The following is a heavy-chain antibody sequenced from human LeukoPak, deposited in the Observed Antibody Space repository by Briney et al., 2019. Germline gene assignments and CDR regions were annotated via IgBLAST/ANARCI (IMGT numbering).Heavy chain of an antibody. Sequence: PGRSLRLSCAASGFTFSSYGMHWVRQAPGKGLEGVAVIWYDGSNKYYADSVKGRFTISRDNSKNTLYLQMNSLRAEDTAVYYCAKDRGYCSSTSCYTYFDYWGQGTLVTVSS. V-gene: IGHV3-33*06. CDR3: AKDRGYCSSTSCYTYFDY. J-gene: IGHJ4*02. D-gene: IGHD2-2*02. CDR2: IWYDGSNK. CDR1: GFTFSSYG.